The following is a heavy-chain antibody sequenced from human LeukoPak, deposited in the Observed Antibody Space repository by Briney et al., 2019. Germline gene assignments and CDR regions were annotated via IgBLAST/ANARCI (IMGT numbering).Heavy chain of an antibody. D-gene: IGHD2-2*02. J-gene: IGHJ5*02. CDR1: GGSISSSNW. V-gene: IGHV4-4*02. CDR3: ASLYCSRTSCYMDP. Sequence: SETLSLTCAVSGGSISSSNWWSWVRQTPGRGLEWIGEVYHTGITNYNPSLKSRVAVSADKSKNQFSLNLSSVTAADTAVFYCASLYCSRTSCYMDPWGQGTLVTVSS. CDR2: VYHTGIT.